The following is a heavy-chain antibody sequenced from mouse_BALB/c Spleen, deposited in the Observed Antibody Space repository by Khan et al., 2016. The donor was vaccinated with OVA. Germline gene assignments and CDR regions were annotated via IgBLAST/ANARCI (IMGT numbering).Heavy chain of an antibody. CDR3: AREGAYYRSDGWFAY. J-gene: IGHJ3*01. CDR1: GYTFTTYT. Sequence: QMQLEESGAELARPGASVKMSCKASGYTFTTYTMHWIKQRPGQGLEWIGYINPSSGYANYNQKFKDKATLTADKSSSTAYMQLSSLTSEDSAVYYCAREGAYYRSDGWFAYWGQGTLVTGSA. D-gene: IGHD2-14*01. V-gene: IGHV1-4*01. CDR2: INPSSGYA.